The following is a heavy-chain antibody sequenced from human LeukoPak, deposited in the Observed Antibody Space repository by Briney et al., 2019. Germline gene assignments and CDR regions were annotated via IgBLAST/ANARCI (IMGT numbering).Heavy chain of an antibody. Sequence: GGSLRLSCAASGFTFENYWMSWVRQAPGKGPEWVANIKQDGSVEHYLDSVKGRFTISRDNAKNSLILQMNSLRAEDTAVYYCARWAGVTDYWGQGTLVAVSS. CDR3: ARWAGVTDY. D-gene: IGHD5-18*01. CDR1: GFTFENYW. CDR2: IKQDGSVE. J-gene: IGHJ4*02. V-gene: IGHV3-7*01.